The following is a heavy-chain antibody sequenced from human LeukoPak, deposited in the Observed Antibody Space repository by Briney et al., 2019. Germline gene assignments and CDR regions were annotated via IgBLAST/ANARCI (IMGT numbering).Heavy chain of an antibody. J-gene: IGHJ4*02. Sequence: ASVKVSCKASGYTFTDYFMHWVRQAPGQGLEWMGWINPNSGGTNYAQKFQGRVTMTRDTSLNTAYMELSSLRSDDTAVYYCATTKTPQGILEWLVYWSQGTLVTVSS. CDR1: GYTFTDYF. CDR3: ATTKTPQGILEWLVY. CDR2: INPNSGGT. D-gene: IGHD3-3*01. V-gene: IGHV1-2*02.